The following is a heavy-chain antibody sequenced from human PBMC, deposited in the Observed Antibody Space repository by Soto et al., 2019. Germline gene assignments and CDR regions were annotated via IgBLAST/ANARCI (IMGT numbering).Heavy chain of an antibody. Sequence: ASVKVSCKASGYTFTSYYMHCVRQAPGQGLEWMGIINPSGGSTSYAQKFQGRVTMTRDTSTSTVYMELSSLRSEDTAVYYCARGDTMIVVVITHFDYWGQGTLVTVSS. CDR2: INPSGGST. D-gene: IGHD3-22*01. V-gene: IGHV1-46*01. J-gene: IGHJ4*02. CDR1: GYTFTSYY. CDR3: ARGDTMIVVVITHFDY.